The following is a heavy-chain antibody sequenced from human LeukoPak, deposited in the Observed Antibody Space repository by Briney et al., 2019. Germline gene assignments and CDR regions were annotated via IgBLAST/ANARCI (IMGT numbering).Heavy chain of an antibody. CDR1: GASISSGGYY. V-gene: IGHV4-31*03. D-gene: IGHD3-22*01. Sequence: SQTLSLTCTVSGASISSGGYYWSWIRQHPGKGLEWIGYIYYSGCTYYNPSLKSRVTISVDTSKNQFSLKLSSVTAADKAVYYCARDRYYDSSGYGAPGYYYYGMDVWGQGTTVTVSS. J-gene: IGHJ6*02. CDR2: IYYSGCT. CDR3: ARDRYYDSSGYGAPGYYYYGMDV.